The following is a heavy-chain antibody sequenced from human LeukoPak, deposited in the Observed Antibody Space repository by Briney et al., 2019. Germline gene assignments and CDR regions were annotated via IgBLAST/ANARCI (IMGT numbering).Heavy chain of an antibody. Sequence: ASVKVSCKASGYTFTSYDINWVRQATGQGLGWMGWMNPNSGNTGYAQKFQGRVTMTRNTSISTAYMELSSLRSEDTAVYYCARRSYGLVLFHTHNWFDPWGQGTLVTVSS. D-gene: IGHD3-16*01. V-gene: IGHV1-8*01. CDR3: ARRSYGLVLFHTHNWFDP. CDR1: GYTFTSYD. J-gene: IGHJ5*02. CDR2: MNPNSGNT.